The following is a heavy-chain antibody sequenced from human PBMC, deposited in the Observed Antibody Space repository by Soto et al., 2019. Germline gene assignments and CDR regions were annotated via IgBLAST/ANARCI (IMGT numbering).Heavy chain of an antibody. CDR2: IYHSGST. J-gene: IGHJ4*02. CDR1: GGSIGSGGNS. CDR3: ATAPGPY. V-gene: IGHV4-30-2*01. Sequence: SETLALTCAVSGGSIGSGGNSWSWIRQPPGKGLEWIGYIYHSGSTYYNPSLKSRVTISVDRSKNQFSLKLSSVTAADTAVYYCATAPGPYWGQGTLVTSPQ.